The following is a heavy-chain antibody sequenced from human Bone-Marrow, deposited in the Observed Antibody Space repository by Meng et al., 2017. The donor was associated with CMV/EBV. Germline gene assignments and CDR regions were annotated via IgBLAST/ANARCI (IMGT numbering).Heavy chain of an antibody. V-gene: IGHV3-72*01. J-gene: IGHJ6*02. CDR3: ARVERGTMFGVADPDANYGMDV. CDR1: GFTFSDHY. D-gene: IGHD3-3*01. CDR2: TRNKANSYTT. Sequence: GESLKISCAASGFTFSDHYMDWVRQAPGKGLEWVGRTRNKANSYTTEYAASVKGRFTISRDDSKNSLYLQMNSLKTEDTAVYYCARVERGTMFGVADPDANYGMDVWGQGTTVTVSS.